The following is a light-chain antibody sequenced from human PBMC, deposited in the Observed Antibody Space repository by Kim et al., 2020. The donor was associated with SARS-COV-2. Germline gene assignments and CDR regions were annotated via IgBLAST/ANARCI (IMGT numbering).Light chain of an antibody. Sequence: DIQMTQSPSSLSASAGDRVTITCQASQDIKNNLNWYQQKPGKAPQLLIFGASTLETGVPSRFSGSGSGTDFTFTIRGLQPDDVAVYFCQQSHNLVTFGGGTRVDIK. V-gene: IGKV1-33*01. CDR1: QDIKNN. J-gene: IGKJ4*01. CDR3: QQSHNLVT. CDR2: GAS.